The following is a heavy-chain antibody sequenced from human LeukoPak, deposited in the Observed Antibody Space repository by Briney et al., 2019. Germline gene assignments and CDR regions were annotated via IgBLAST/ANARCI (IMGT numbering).Heavy chain of an antibody. V-gene: IGHV1-69*01. D-gene: IGHD1-1*01. CDR3: ARGNAHDS. CDR2: FIPIIGTA. Sequence: SVKVSCTASGGSFTSFAINWVRQTPGQGLEWVGGFIPIIGTANYAQKFQGRVTITAADSTDTAFMEMSSLRLEDTAIYYCARGNAHDSWGQGTLVTVSS. CDR1: GGSFTSFA. J-gene: IGHJ4*02.